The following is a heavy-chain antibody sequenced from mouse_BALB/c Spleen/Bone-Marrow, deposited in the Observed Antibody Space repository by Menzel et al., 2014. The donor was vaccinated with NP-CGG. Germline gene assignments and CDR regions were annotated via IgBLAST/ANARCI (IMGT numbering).Heavy chain of an antibody. D-gene: IGHD3-3*01. V-gene: IGHV14-3*02. CDR1: GFNIKDTY. Sequence: VQLKESGAELVKPGASVKLSCTTSGFNIKDTYIHWVKRRPEQGLDWIGRIDPADDTTIYDPKFQDKATITTDTSSSMAYLQLSSLTSEDAAVYFCSRGTRCYFDYWGQGTTLTVSS. CDR3: SRGTRCYFDY. J-gene: IGHJ2*01. CDR2: IDPADDTT.